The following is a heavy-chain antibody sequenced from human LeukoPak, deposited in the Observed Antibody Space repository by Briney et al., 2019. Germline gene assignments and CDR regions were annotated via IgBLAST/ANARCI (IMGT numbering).Heavy chain of an antibody. J-gene: IGHJ4*02. CDR3: AREAYIPIFGVVLIGLDY. CDR2: ISAYNGNT. CDR1: GYTFTSYG. D-gene: IGHD3-3*01. Sequence: GASVKVSCKASGYTFTSYGISWVRQAPGQGLEWMGWISAYNGNTNYAQKLQGRVTMTTDTSTSTAYMELRSLRSDDTAVYYCAREAYIPIFGVVLIGLDYWGQATLVTVPS. V-gene: IGHV1-18*01.